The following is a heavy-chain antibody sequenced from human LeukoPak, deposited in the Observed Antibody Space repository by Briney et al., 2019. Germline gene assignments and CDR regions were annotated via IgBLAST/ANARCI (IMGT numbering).Heavy chain of an antibody. CDR1: GFTFSSYG. CDR3: AKRDTTGLYYFDY. Sequence: GGSLRLSCAASGFTFSSYGMHWVRQAPGKGLEWVSSISKSAGRTYYADSVKGRFTISRDNSKNTLYLQMNSLRAEDTAIYYCAKRDTTGLYYFDYWGQGTLVTVSS. V-gene: IGHV3-23*01. CDR2: ISKSAGRT. J-gene: IGHJ4*02. D-gene: IGHD2-8*01.